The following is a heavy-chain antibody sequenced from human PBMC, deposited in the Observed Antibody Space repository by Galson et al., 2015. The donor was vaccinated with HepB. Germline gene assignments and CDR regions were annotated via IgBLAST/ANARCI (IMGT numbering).Heavy chain of an antibody. Sequence: QSGAEVKKPGESLRISCKGSGYSFTSYFITWVRQLPGKGLEWMGTIDPSDPYGNYSPSFQGHVTISVDKSINTAYLQWTSLEASDTAMYYCATSPTPPFYYYCYATDFWGPATTVAVSS. CDR3: ATSPTPPFYYYCYATDF. J-gene: IGHJ6*02. CDR2: IDPSDPYG. CDR1: GYSFTSYF. V-gene: IGHV5-10-1*01.